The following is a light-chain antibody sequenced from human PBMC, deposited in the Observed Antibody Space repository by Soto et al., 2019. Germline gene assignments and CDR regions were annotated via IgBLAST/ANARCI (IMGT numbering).Light chain of an antibody. CDR3: QQLNSYPQLT. CDR1: QGISSY. Sequence: DIKLTQSPSFLSASVGDRVTITCRASQGISSYLAWYQQKPGKAPKLLIYAASTLQSVVPSRFSGSGSGTEFTLTISSLQPEDFATYYCQQLNSYPQLTFGGGTKVEIK. V-gene: IGKV1-9*01. J-gene: IGKJ4*01. CDR2: AAS.